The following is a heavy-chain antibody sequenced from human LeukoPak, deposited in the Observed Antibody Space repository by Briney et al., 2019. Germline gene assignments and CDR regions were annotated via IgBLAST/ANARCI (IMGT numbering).Heavy chain of an antibody. J-gene: IGHJ5*02. CDR2: ISAYNGNT. CDR3: ARETPSRIAAAGTNWFDP. D-gene: IGHD6-13*01. CDR1: GYTFTSYG. V-gene: IGHV1-18*01. Sequence: GASVTVSCKASGYTFTSYGISWVRQAPGQGLEWMGWISAYNGNTNYAQKLQGRVTMTTDTSTGTAYMELRSLRSDDTAVYYCARETPSRIAAAGTNWFDPWGQGTLVTVSS.